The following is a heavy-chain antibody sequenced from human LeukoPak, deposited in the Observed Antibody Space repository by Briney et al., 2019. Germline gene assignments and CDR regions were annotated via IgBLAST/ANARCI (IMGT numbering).Heavy chain of an antibody. J-gene: IGHJ3*02. D-gene: IGHD3-22*01. CDR2: ISAYNGNT. CDR3: ARGYDSRTNDAFDI. CDR1: GYTFTSYG. Sequence: GASVKVSCKASGYTFTSYGISWVRQAPGQGLEWMGWISAYNGNTNYAQKLQGRVTITADESTSTAYMELSSLRSEDTAVYYCARGYDSRTNDAFDIWGQGTMVTVSS. V-gene: IGHV1-18*01.